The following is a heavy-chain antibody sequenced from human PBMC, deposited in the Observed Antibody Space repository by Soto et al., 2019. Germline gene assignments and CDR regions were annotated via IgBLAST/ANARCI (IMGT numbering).Heavy chain of an antibody. CDR3: ARDWKLWFGDSNAFDI. Sequence: GASVKVSCKASGYIFTSYGISWVRQAPGQGLEWMGWISAYNGNTNYAQKVQGRVTMTTDTSTSTAYMELRSLRSDDTAVYYCARDWKLWFGDSNAFDIWGQGTMVTVSS. V-gene: IGHV1-18*01. CDR1: GYIFTSYG. D-gene: IGHD3-10*01. J-gene: IGHJ3*02. CDR2: ISAYNGNT.